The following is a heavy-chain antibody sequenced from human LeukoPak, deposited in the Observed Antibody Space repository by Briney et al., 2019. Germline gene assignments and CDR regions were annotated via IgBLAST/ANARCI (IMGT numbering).Heavy chain of an antibody. CDR3: ARIGSSSW. D-gene: IGHD6-6*01. J-gene: IGHJ4*02. CDR2: INPNSGGT. V-gene: IGHV1-2*02. Sequence: GLEWMGWINPNSGGTNYAQKFQGRVTMTRDTSISTAYMELSRLRSDDTAVYYCARIGSSSWWGQGTLVTVSS.